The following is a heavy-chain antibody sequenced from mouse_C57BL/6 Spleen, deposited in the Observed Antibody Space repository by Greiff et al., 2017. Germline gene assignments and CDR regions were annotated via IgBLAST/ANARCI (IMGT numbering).Heavy chain of an antibody. CDR3: ARGSNPWFAY. CDR1: GYTFTSYW. J-gene: IGHJ3*01. V-gene: IGHV1-50*01. D-gene: IGHD2-5*01. CDR2: IDPSVSYT. Sequence: QVQLQQPGAELVKPGASVKLSCKASGYTFTSYWMQWVKQRPGQGLGWIGEIDPSVSYTNYNQKFKGKATLTVDTSSSTAYMQLSSLTSEDSAVYDGARGSNPWFAYWGQGTLVTVSA.